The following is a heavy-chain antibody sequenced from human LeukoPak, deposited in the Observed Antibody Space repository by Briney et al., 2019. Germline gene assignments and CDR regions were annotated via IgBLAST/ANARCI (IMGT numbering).Heavy chain of an antibody. CDR1: GFTVSSNS. CDR2: IYSDNT. Sequence: GGSLRLSCTVSGFTVSSNSMSWVRQAPGKGLEWVSFIYSDNTHYSDSVKGRFTISRDNSKNTLYLQMNSLRAEDTAVYYCAKGNYYDSSGYSYFDYWGQGTLVTVSS. D-gene: IGHD3-22*01. J-gene: IGHJ4*02. CDR3: AKGNYYDSSGYSYFDY. V-gene: IGHV3-66*03.